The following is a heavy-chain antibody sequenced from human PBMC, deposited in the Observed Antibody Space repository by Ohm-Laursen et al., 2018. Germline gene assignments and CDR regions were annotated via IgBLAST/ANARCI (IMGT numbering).Heavy chain of an antibody. CDR1: GFTFSSYS. V-gene: IGHV3-7*03. CDR2: INQGGSEE. CDR3: ARHDSSDSPSHYYYYTMDV. J-gene: IGHJ6*02. Sequence: SLRLSCAASGFTFSSYSMTWVRQGPGKGLESLANINQGGSEEYYADSVKGRFTISRDNAKDSLYLQMNSLRAEDTAIYYCARHDSSDSPSHYYYYTMDVWGQGTTVTVSS. D-gene: IGHD3-22*01.